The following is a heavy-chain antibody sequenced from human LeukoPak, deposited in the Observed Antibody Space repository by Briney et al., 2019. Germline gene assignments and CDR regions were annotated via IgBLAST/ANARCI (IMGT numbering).Heavy chain of an antibody. D-gene: IGHD2-15*01. CDR2: ITASGGST. CDR1: GFTFSSYS. CDR3: AKDLAAEAYYYMDV. Sequence: PAGSLRLSCAASGFTFSSYSMSWVRQPPGKGLESVSTITASGGSTYYADSVKGRFTISRDNSKNTLYLQMNSLRAEDTAVYYCAKDLAAEAYYYMDVWGKGNTVTVSS. J-gene: IGHJ6*03. V-gene: IGHV3-23*01.